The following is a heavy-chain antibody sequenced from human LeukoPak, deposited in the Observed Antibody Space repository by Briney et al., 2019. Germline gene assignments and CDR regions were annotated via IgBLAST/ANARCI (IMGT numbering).Heavy chain of an antibody. CDR1: GFTFSSYG. J-gene: IGHJ4*02. D-gene: IGHD3-16*02. CDR2: IWYDGSNK. Sequence: GGSLRLSCAASGFTFSSYGMHWVRQAPGKGLEWVAVIWYDGSNKYYADSVKGRFTISRDNSKNTLYLQMNSLRAEDTAVYYCARDVITFGGVIVRGIDYWGRGTLVTVSS. V-gene: IGHV3-33*01. CDR3: ARDVITFGGVIVRGIDY.